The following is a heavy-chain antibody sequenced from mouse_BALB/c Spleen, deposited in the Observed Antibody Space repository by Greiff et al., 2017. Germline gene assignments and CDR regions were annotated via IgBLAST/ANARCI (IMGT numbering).Heavy chain of an antibody. V-gene: IGHV5-4*02. Sequence: DVQLVESGGGLVKPGGSLKLSCAASGFTFSDYYMYWVRQTPEKRLEWVATISDGGSYTYYPDSVKGRFTISRDNAKNNLYLQMSSLKSEDTAMYYCARDRSYGSSQAWFAYWGQGTLVTVSA. J-gene: IGHJ3*01. CDR3: ARDRSYGSSQAWFAY. CDR1: GFTFSDYY. CDR2: ISDGGSYT. D-gene: IGHD1-1*01.